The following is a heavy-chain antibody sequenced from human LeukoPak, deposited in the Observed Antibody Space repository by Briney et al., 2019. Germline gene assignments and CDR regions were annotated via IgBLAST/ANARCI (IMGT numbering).Heavy chain of an antibody. CDR1: VGSISSSTYY. Sequence: SETLSLTCTVSVGSISSSTYYWGWIRQPPGKGLEWLGSIYYSGSTYYNPSLKSRVTISVDTSKNQFSLKLSSVTAADTAVYYCARGAPRGERLGWFDPWGQGTLVTVSS. V-gene: IGHV4-39*01. CDR3: ARGAPRGERLGWFDP. CDR2: IYYSGST. J-gene: IGHJ5*02. D-gene: IGHD1-26*01.